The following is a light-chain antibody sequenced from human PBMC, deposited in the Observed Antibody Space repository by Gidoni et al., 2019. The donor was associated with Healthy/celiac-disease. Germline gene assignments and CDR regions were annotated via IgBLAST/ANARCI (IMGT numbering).Light chain of an antibody. Sequence: EIVVTQSPATLSLSPGERATLSCRASQSVRSYLAWYQQKPGQAPRLLIYDASNRATGIPARFSGSGSGTDVTLTISSLEPEDFAVYYCQQRSNWPQLTFGGGTKVEIK. CDR3: QQRSNWPQLT. J-gene: IGKJ4*01. CDR2: DAS. CDR1: QSVRSY. V-gene: IGKV3-11*01.